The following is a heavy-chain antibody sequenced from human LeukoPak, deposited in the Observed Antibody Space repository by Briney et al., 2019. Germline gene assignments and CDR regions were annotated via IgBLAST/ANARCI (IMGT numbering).Heavy chain of an antibody. Sequence: GGSLRLSCAASGFTFSSYAMHWVRQAPGKGLEYVSAISSNGGSTYYANSVKGRFTISRDNSKNTLYLQMGSLRAEDMAVYYCARVLVDGYSQFDYWGQGTLVTVSS. J-gene: IGHJ4*02. D-gene: IGHD5-24*01. CDR1: GFTFSSYA. V-gene: IGHV3-64*01. CDR3: ARVLVDGYSQFDY. CDR2: ISSNGGST.